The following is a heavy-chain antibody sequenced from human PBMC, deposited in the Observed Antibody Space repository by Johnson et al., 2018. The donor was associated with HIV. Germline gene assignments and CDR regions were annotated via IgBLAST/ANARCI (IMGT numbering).Heavy chain of an antibody. D-gene: IGHD4-23*01. J-gene: IGHJ3*02. CDR2: IRYDGTNK. CDR1: GFTFSNYG. Sequence: VQLVESGGGVVQPGGSLRLSCAASGFTFSNYGMHWVRQAPGKGLEWVAFIRYDGTNKYSADSVKGRLAISRDNSKNTLSLQMNSLRVEDTAMYYCANARSLLDYGGFDAFDIWGQGTLVIVSS. V-gene: IGHV3-30*02. CDR3: ANARSLLDYGGFDAFDI.